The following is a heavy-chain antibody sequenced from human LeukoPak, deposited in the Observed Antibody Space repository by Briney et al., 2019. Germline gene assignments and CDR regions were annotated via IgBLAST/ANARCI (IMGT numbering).Heavy chain of an antibody. CDR3: ARDRDPSQWLVYDY. Sequence: VKVSCKASGGTFSSYAISCVRQAPGQGLEWMGGIIPIFGTANYAQKFQGRVTITADESTSTAYMELSSLRSEDTAVYYCARDRDPSQWLVYDYWGQGTLVTVSS. D-gene: IGHD6-19*01. J-gene: IGHJ4*02. CDR2: IIPIFGTA. V-gene: IGHV1-69*01. CDR1: GGTFSSYA.